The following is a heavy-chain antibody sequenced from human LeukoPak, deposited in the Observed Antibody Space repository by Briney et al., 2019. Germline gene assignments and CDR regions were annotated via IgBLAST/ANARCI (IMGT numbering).Heavy chain of an antibody. CDR1: GGTFSSYA. Sequence: GASVKVSCKASGGTFSSYAISWVRQAPGQGLEWMGGFDPEDGETIYAQKFQGRVTMTEDTSTDTAYMELSSLRSEDTAVYYCATGGGWYYFDYWGQGTLVTVSS. D-gene: IGHD6-19*01. V-gene: IGHV1-24*01. CDR2: FDPEDGET. CDR3: ATGGGWYYFDY. J-gene: IGHJ4*02.